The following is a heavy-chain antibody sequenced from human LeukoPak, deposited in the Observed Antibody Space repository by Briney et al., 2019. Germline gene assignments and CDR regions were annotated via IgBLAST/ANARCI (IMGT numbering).Heavy chain of an antibody. Sequence: GGSLRLSCAASGNYWMHWVRQAPGKGLVWVSHINSDGSWTSYADSVKGRFTISKDNAKNTVYLQMNNLRAEDTVVYYCVSFYETYWGRGTLVTVSS. D-gene: IGHD2/OR15-2a*01. J-gene: IGHJ4*02. CDR1: GNYW. CDR2: INSDGSWT. CDR3: VSFYETY. V-gene: IGHV3-74*01.